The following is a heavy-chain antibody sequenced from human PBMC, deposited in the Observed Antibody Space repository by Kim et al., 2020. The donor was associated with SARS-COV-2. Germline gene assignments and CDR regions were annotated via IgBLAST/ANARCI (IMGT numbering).Heavy chain of an antibody. J-gene: IGHJ4*02. CDR2: IIPILGIA. D-gene: IGHD2-21*01. V-gene: IGHV1-69*04. CDR1: GGTFSSYA. CDR3: AIVQLTSVLWLGFDY. Sequence: SVKVSCKASGGTFSSYAISWVRQAPGQGLEWMGRIIPILGIANYAQKFQGRVTITADKSTSTAYMELSSLRSEDTAVYYCAIVQLTSVLWLGFDYWGQGTLVTVSS.